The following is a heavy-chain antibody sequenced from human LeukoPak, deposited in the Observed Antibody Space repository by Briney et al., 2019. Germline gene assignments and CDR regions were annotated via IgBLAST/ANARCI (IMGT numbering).Heavy chain of an antibody. D-gene: IGHD3-9*01. CDR1: GFTFSSYA. CDR2: ISGSGGST. J-gene: IGHJ4*02. CDR3: ARDPAYYDILTGYV. Sequence: GGSLRLSCAASGFTFSSYAMSWVRQAPGKGLEWVSAISGSGGSTYYANSVKGRFTISRDNAKNSLYLQMNSLRAEDTAVYYCARDPAYYDILTGYVWGQGTLVTVSS. V-gene: IGHV3-23*01.